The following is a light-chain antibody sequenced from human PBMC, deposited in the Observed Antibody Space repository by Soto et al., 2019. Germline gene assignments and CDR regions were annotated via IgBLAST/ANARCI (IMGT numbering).Light chain of an antibody. V-gene: IGKV3-11*01. CDR2: DAS. J-gene: IGKJ1*01. CDR3: QQRSNRPWT. Sequence: EIVLTQSPATLSLSPGERATLSCRASQSVSSYLAWYQQKPGQAPRLLIYDASNWATGIPARFSGSGSGTDFTLTISSQEPEDFAVYYCQQRSNRPWTFGQGTKVEIK. CDR1: QSVSSY.